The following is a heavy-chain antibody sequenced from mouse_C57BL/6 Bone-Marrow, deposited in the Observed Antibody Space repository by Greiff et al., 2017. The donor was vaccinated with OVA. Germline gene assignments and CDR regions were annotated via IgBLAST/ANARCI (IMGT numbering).Heavy chain of an antibody. CDR1: GFNIKDYY. CDR2: IDPEDGET. Sequence: EVKLQESGAELVKPGASVKLSCTASGFNIKDYYMHWVKQRTEQGLEWIGRIDPEDGETKYAPKFQGKATLTADTSSNTAYLQLSSLTSEDTAVDYCARGGGNYPYFDYWGQGTTLTVSS. J-gene: IGHJ2*01. V-gene: IGHV14-2*01. CDR3: ARGGGNYPYFDY. D-gene: IGHD2-1*01.